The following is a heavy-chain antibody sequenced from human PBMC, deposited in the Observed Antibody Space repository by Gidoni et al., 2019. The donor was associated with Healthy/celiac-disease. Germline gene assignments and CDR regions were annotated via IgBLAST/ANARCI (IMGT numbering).Heavy chain of an antibody. Sequence: QLQLQESGPGLVKPSETLSLTCTVSGGSISSSSYYWGWIRQPPGKGLEWIGSIYYSGRTYYNPSLKSRVTISVDTSKNQFSLKLSSVTAADTAVYYCAREGGDYDFWSGYYPNNWFDPWGQGTLVTVSS. V-gene: IGHV4-39*02. D-gene: IGHD3-3*01. CDR2: IYYSGRT. CDR1: GGSISSSSYY. CDR3: AREGGDYDFWSGYYPNNWFDP. J-gene: IGHJ5*02.